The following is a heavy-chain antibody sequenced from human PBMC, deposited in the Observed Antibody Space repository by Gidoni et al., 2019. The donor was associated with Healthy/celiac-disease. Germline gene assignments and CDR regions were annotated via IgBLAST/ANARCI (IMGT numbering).Heavy chain of an antibody. CDR1: GASVSSNSAA. D-gene: IGHD3-10*01. CDR3: ARDELHYGSGSYYGYNWFDP. V-gene: IGHV6-1*01. Sequence: QVQLQQSGPGLVKPSQTLSLTCDISGASVSSNSAAWNLIRQSPSRGLEWLGRTSYRSKWYNDYAVSVKSRITINPDTSKNQFSLQLNSVTPEDTAVYYCARDELHYGSGSYYGYNWFDPWGQGTLVTVSS. CDR2: TSYRSKWYN. J-gene: IGHJ5*02.